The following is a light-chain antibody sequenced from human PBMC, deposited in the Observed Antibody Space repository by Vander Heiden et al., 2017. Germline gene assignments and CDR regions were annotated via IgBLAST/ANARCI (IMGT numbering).Light chain of an antibody. V-gene: IGKV1-5*01. CDR1: QSISQW. Sequence: DIQMTQSPSTLSASVGDRVTITCRASQSISQWLAWYQQKPGRAPMLLIYDVSSLESGVPSRFSGSGSGTEFTLTISSLQPDDFATYYCQQYNSYSRTFGQGTKVEIK. J-gene: IGKJ1*01. CDR2: DVS. CDR3: QQYNSYSRT.